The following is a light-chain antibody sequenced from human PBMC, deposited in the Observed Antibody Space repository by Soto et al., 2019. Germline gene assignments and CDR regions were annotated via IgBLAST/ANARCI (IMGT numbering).Light chain of an antibody. V-gene: IGLV2-14*01. CDR1: SSDIGGYNF. CDR3: SSCTSSITVV. J-gene: IGLJ2*01. Sequence: QSALTQPASVSGSPGQSITISCTGTSSDIGGYNFVAWYQQHPGKAPKLMIYEVSNRPSGVSNRFSGSKSGNTASLTISGLQAEDEADYYCSSCTSSITVVFGGGTKLTVL. CDR2: EVS.